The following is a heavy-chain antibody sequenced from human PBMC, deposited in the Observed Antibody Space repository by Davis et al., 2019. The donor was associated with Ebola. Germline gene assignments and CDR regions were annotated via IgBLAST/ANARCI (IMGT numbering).Heavy chain of an antibody. V-gene: IGHV3-30*03. CDR3: AAKLGGAYNYWAPTFDY. CDR1: GFTGSRSG. J-gene: IGHJ4*02. Sequence: GESLKISCAASGFTGSRSGMHWVRQAPGKGLEWVALISSDGSNEYYADSVKGRFTISRDNSKNTLYLQMNSLTSEDTAVYYCAAKLGGAYNYWAPTFDYWGQGTLVTVSS. CDR2: ISSDGSNE. D-gene: IGHD5-24*01.